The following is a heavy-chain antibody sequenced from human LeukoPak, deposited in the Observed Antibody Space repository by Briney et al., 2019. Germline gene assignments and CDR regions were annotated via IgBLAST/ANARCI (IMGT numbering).Heavy chain of an antibody. V-gene: IGHV3-74*01. Sequence: PGRSLRLFCEASTFNFSSYWMHWVRQAPGKGLVWVSYIHGDGRSSNYADSVKGRLTISRDNAKNTLYLQMNSLRAEDTAVYYCATGSGSYYDSWGQGTLVTVSS. CDR2: IHGDGRSS. CDR3: ATGSGSYYDS. CDR1: TFNFSSYW. J-gene: IGHJ4*02. D-gene: IGHD3-10*01.